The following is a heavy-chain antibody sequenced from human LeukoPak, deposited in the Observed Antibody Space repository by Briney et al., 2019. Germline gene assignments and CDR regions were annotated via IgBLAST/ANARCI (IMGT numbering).Heavy chain of an antibody. J-gene: IGHJ2*01. V-gene: IGHV3-7*01. D-gene: IGHD3-10*01. CDR2: IKPDEGEK. Sequence: GGSLRLSCAASGFTFSSDWMSWVRQAPGKGLEWVANIKPDEGEKNNVDSVKGGFTVSRDNAKNSRYLQRNSLGAEDTAVYYCVRYYTRHSWYFDLWGRGTLVTVSS. CDR1: GFTFSSDW. CDR3: VRYYTRHSWYFDL.